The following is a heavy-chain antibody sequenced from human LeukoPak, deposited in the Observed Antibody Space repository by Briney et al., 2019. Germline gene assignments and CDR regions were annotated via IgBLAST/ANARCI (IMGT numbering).Heavy chain of an antibody. CDR3: ASVKAAAFDY. Sequence: SETLSLTCTVSGGSISSHYWSWIRQPPGKGLEWIGYIYYSGSTNYNPSLKSRVTISVDTSKNQFSLKLSSVTAADTAVYYCASVKAAAFDYWGQGTLVTVSS. CDR1: GGSISSHY. CDR2: IYYSGST. V-gene: IGHV4-59*11. J-gene: IGHJ4*02. D-gene: IGHD6-13*01.